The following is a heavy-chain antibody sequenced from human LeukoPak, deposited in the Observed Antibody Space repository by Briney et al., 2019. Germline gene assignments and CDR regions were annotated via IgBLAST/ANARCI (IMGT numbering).Heavy chain of an antibody. J-gene: IGHJ5*02. V-gene: IGHV3-30*02. CDR1: GFTFSSYG. D-gene: IGHD6-13*01. CDR3: AKDQGIAAAGSDGFDP. Sequence: GGSLGLSCAASGFTFSSYGMHWVRQAPGKGLEWVAFIRYDGSNKYYADSVKGRFTISRDNSKNTLYLQMNSLRAEDTAVYYCAKDQGIAAAGSDGFDPWGQGTLVTVSS. CDR2: IRYDGSNK.